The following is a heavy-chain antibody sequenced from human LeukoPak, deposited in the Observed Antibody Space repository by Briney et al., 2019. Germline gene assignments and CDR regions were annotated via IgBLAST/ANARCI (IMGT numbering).Heavy chain of an antibody. CDR1: GFTFSSYS. CDR2: ISSSGSTI. Sequence: GGSLRLSCAASGFTFSSYSMNWVRQAPGKGLEWVSYISSSGSTIYYADSVKGRFTISRDNAKNSLCLQMNSLRAEDTAVYYCARDTGGYASAYWGQGTLVTVSS. D-gene: IGHD5-12*01. V-gene: IGHV3-48*04. J-gene: IGHJ4*02. CDR3: ARDTGGYASAY.